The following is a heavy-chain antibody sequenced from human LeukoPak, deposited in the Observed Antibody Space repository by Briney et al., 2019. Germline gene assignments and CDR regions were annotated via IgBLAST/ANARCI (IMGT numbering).Heavy chain of an antibody. V-gene: IGHV4-61*02. CDR2: IYASGGT. J-gene: IGHJ3*02. D-gene: IGHD3-22*01. CDR1: GGSINSNTYF. CDR3: ARYVDPYEISPHSFDI. Sequence: SETLSLTCTVSGGSINSNTYFWNWIRQPAGKRLEWIERIYASGGTDYNPSLRSRLSMSINRSSNQISLTLRSVTAADTAVYYCARYVDPYEISPHSFDIWGQGTVVTVSS.